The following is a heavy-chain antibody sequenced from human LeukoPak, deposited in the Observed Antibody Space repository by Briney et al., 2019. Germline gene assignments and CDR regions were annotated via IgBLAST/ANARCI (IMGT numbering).Heavy chain of an antibody. J-gene: IGHJ5*02. CDR1: GVSISSYY. V-gene: IGHV4-4*07. CDR3: ARDSGTTGEVKFDP. D-gene: IGHD3-10*01. CDR2: IYTSGST. Sequence: SETLSLTCTASGVSISSYYWSWIRQPAGKGLEWIGRIYTSGSTDYNPSLKSRSTMSVDTSKNQFSLKLSSVTAADTAGYYCARDSGTTGEVKFDPWGQGTLVTVSS.